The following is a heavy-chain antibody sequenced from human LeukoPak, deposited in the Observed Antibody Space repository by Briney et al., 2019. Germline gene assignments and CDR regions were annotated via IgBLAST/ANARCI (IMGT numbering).Heavy chain of an antibody. Sequence: SETLSLTCTVSGGSISSYYWSWIRQPAGKGLEWIGRIYTSGSTNYNPSLKSRVTMSVDTSKNQFSLKLRSVTAADTAVYYCARETPIAVAGREYFQPWGQGTLVIVSS. CDR3: ARETPIAVAGREYFQP. V-gene: IGHV4-4*07. CDR2: IYTSGST. J-gene: IGHJ1*01. CDR1: GGSISSYY. D-gene: IGHD6-19*01.